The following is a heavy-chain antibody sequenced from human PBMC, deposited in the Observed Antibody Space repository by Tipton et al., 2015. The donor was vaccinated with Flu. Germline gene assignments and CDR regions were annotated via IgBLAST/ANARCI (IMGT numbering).Heavy chain of an antibody. Sequence: SLRLSCAASGFTFSRSAMHWVRQTPGKGLEWVAFIRYDGTNNYYADSVRGRFTISRDNSKNTLYLQMNSLRAEDTAAYYCAKGETFSMDVWGQGTTVAVSS. CDR1: GFTFSRSA. J-gene: IGHJ6*02. CDR3: AKGETFSMDV. V-gene: IGHV3-30*02. CDR2: IRYDGTNN.